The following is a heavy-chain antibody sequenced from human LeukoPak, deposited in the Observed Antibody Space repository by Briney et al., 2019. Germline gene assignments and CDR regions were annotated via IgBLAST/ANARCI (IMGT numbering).Heavy chain of an antibody. V-gene: IGHV4-34*01. Sequence: SETLSLTCAVYGGSFSGYYWSWIRQPPGKGLEWIGEINHSGSTNYNPSLKSRVTISVDTSMNQFSLKLSSVTAADTAVYYCARGGPPYYDFWSGYYIKSWFDPWGQGTLVTVSS. CDR1: GGSFSGYY. J-gene: IGHJ5*02. CDR3: ARGGPPYYDFWSGYYIKSWFDP. D-gene: IGHD3-3*01. CDR2: INHSGST.